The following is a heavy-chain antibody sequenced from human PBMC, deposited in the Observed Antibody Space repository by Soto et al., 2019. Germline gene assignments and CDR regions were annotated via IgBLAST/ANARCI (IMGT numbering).Heavy chain of an antibody. CDR2: ISWNSGTI. CDR1: GFTFDDYA. Sequence: EVQLVEYGGGLVQPGRALILSCAASGFTFDDYAMHLIRQAPRKGLEWVAGISWNSGTIGYAESVKRRVTMSRDNAKNSLYLQMHSLRAEDKALYYGAKEKCGGGVRKGMDVWVQLNMVTVSS. D-gene: IGHD3-16*01. V-gene: IGHV3-9*01. J-gene: IGHJ6*02. CDR3: AKEKCGGGVRKGMDV.